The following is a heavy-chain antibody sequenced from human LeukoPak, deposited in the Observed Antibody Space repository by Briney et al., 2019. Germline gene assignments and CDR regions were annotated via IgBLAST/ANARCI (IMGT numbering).Heavy chain of an antibody. CDR3: VRHRTASDY. J-gene: IGHJ4*02. V-gene: IGHV3-21*01. CDR2: ITPRGDYI. CDR1: GFTFSDYT. D-gene: IGHD1-1*01. Sequence: GGSLRLSCAASGFTFSDYTMSWVRQAPGKGLEWVSSITPRGDYIYYADSLKGRFTISRDNAKNSLYLQMSSLRAEDTAVYYCVRHRTASDYWGQGALVTVSS.